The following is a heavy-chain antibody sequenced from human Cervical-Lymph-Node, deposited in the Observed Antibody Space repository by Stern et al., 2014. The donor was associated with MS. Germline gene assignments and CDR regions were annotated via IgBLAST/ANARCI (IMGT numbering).Heavy chain of an antibody. D-gene: IGHD3-22*01. V-gene: IGHV1-69*01. J-gene: IGHJ5*02. CDR1: GGTFSSYA. CDR3: ASNPYYYDSSGPNWFDP. Sequence: MQLVESGAEVKKPGSSVKVSCKASGGTFSSYAISWVRQAPGQGLEWMGGIIPIFGTANYAQKFQGRVTITADESTSTAYMELSSLRSEDTAVYYCASNPYYYDSSGPNWFDPWGQGTLVTVSS. CDR2: IIPIFGTA.